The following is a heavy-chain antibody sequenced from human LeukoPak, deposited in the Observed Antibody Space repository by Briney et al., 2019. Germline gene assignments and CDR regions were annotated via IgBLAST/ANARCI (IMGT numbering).Heavy chain of an antibody. CDR1: GFTFSSYA. CDR3: ARTRLWFGVLSHFDY. J-gene: IGHJ4*02. Sequence: PGGSLRLSCAASGFTFSSYAMSWVRQAPGKGLEWVSAISGSGGSTYYADSVKGRFTISRDNAKNSLYLQMNSLRAEDTALYYCARTRLWFGVLSHFDYWGQGTLVTVSS. CDR2: ISGSGGST. D-gene: IGHD3-10*01. V-gene: IGHV3-23*01.